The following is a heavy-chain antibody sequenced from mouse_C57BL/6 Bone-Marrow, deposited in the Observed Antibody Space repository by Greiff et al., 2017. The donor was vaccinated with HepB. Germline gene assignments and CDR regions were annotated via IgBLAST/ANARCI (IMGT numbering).Heavy chain of an antibody. CDR1: GFSLTSYG. D-gene: IGHD1-1*01. J-gene: IGHJ1*03. Sequence: VQVVESGPGLVQPSQSLSITCTVSGFSLTSYGVHWVRQSPGKGLEWLGVIWSGGSTDYNAAFISRLSISKDNSKSQVFFKMNSLQADDTAIYYCARNPGSSPYWYFDVWGTGTTVTVSS. CDR2: IWSGGST. CDR3: ARNPGSSPYWYFDV. V-gene: IGHV2-2*01.